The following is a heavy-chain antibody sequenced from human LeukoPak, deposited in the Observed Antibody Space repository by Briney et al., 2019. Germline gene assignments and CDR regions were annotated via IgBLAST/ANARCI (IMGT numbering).Heavy chain of an antibody. CDR1: GYTFSGYH. CDR2: INPNSGGT. CDR3: ARGATAGRFSLRPTGAYYMDV. V-gene: IGHV1-2*02. Sequence: ASVKVSCKASGYTFSGYHIHWVRQAPGQGLEWMGWINPNSGGTNCAQKFQGRVTMTRDTSINTAYMELSSLRFDDTAVYYCARGATAGRFSLRPTGAYYMDVWGKGTTVTVSS. D-gene: IGHD6-13*01. J-gene: IGHJ6*03.